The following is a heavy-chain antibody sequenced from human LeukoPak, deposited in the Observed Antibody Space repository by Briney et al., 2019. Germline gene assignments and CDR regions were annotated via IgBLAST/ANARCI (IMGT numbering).Heavy chain of an antibody. CDR1: GGSISSYY. CDR3: ARCRQGFHDYVWGSYPRGFFDY. V-gene: IGHV4-59*08. J-gene: IGHJ4*02. D-gene: IGHD3-16*02. CDR2: IYYSGST. Sequence: PSETLSLTCTVSGGSISSYYWSWIRQPPGKGLEWIGYIYYSGSTNYNPSLKSRVTISVDTSKNQFSLKLSSVTAADTAVYYCARCRQGFHDYVWGSYPRGFFDYWGQGTLVTVSS.